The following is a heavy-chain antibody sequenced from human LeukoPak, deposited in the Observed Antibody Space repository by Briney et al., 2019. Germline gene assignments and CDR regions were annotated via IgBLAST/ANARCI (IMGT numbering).Heavy chain of an antibody. CDR1: GFTFDDYA. CDR3: AKVGYDSSFEY. CDR2: ISWNSGSI. D-gene: IGHD3-22*01. V-gene: IGHV3-9*01. Sequence: GRSLRLSCAASGFTFDDYAMHWVRQAPGKGLEWVSGISWNSGSIGYADSVKGRFTISRDNAKNSLYLQMNSLRAEDTALYYFAKVGYDSSFEYWGQGTLVTVSS. J-gene: IGHJ4*02.